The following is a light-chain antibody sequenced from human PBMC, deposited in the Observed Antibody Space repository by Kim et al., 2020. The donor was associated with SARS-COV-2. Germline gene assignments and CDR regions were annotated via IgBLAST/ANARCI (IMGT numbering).Light chain of an antibody. J-gene: IGLJ3*02. CDR1: TGTVTSGHF. V-gene: IGLV7-46*01. CDR2: DTS. CDR3: SLSYSGPRV. Sequence: QSVVTQEPSLTVSPGGTVTLTCGSSTGTVTSGHFSYWLQQQPDQAPRTLIYDTSNKQSSTPARCSDSLLGGKAALTRSGARAEDEAEYYSSLSYSGPRVFGGGTQLTVL.